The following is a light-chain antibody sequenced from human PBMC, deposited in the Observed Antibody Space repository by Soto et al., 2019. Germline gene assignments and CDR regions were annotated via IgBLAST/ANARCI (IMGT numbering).Light chain of an antibody. J-gene: IGLJ2*01. CDR1: SGHSSYT. V-gene: IGLV4-69*01. CDR3: QTWRTRIRV. CDR2: LNSDGSH. Sequence: QPVLTQSPSASASLGASVKLTCTLSSGHSSYTIAWHQQQPEKGPRYLMKLNSDGSHSKGDGIPDRFSGSSSGAERYLTITSLQSEDEADYYCQTWRTRIRVLGRGTKLTLL.